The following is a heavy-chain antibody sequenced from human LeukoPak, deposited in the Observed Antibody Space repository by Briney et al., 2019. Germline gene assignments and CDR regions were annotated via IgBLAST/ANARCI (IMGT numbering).Heavy chain of an antibody. CDR1: GFTFRTYS. J-gene: IGHJ3*02. CDR3: ARGVVLPAASLNAFDI. D-gene: IGHD2-2*01. CDR2: VSADGRTQ. Sequence: GRSLRLSCAASGFTFRTYSIHWVRQAPGKGLEWVTVVSADGRTQLYSDSVKGRFTVSRDNSLNTLHLQMNSLKTEDTAVYYCARGVVLPAASLNAFDIWGQGTMVTVSS. V-gene: IGHV3-30*03.